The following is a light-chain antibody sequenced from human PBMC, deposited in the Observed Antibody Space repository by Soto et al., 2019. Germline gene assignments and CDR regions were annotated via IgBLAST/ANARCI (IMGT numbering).Light chain of an antibody. Sequence: EIVLTQSPATLSLSPGERATLSCRASQSVSSYLAWYQQKPGQAPRLLIYDASNRATGIPARFSGSGSGTDFTLTISSLEPEDFAVYYCQQRSNLPPLFGGGTKVEIK. V-gene: IGKV3-11*01. CDR3: QQRSNLPPL. CDR2: DAS. CDR1: QSVSSY. J-gene: IGKJ4*02.